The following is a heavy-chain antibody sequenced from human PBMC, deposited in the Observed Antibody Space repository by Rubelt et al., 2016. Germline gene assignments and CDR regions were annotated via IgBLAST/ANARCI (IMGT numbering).Heavy chain of an antibody. CDR1: GYTFTGYY. Sequence: QVQLVQSGAEVKKPGASVKVSCKASGYTFTGYYMHWVRQAPGTGLEWMGWINPNRGGTNYAQNVQGRVTMTRATSISTAYMELSRPRSDDTAVYYCARFAIGGHSSGYLFDYWGQGTLVTVSS. J-gene: IGHJ4*02. CDR2: INPNRGGT. V-gene: IGHV1-2*02. D-gene: IGHD3-22*01. CDR3: ARFAIGGHSSGYLFDY.